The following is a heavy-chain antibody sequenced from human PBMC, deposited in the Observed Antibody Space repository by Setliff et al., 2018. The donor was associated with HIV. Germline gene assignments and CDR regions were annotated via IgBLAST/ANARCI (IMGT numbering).Heavy chain of an antibody. J-gene: IGHJ5*02. D-gene: IGHD1-26*01. Sequence: GGSLRLSCAASGFSLRTYAMSWVRQAPGQGLEWVSVIYSGGSTYYADSVKGRFTISRDSCRNTLGLQMRSLEAEDTAVYYCVREERAADSGSYYSSRWFDRWGQGTLVTVSS. V-gene: IGHV3-53*01. CDR2: IYSGGST. CDR3: VREERAADSGSYYSSRWFDR. CDR1: GFSLRTYA.